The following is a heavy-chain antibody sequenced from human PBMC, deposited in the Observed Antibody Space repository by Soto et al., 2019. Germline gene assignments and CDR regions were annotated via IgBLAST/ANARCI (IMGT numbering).Heavy chain of an antibody. CDR2: ISYDGSNK. V-gene: IGHV3-30-3*01. J-gene: IGHJ4*02. D-gene: IGHD5-12*01. Sequence: QVQLVESGGGVVQPGRSLRLSCAASGFTFSSYAMHWVRQAPGKGLEWVAVISYDGSNKYYADSVKGRFTISRDNSKNTLYLQMNSLRAEDTVVYYCARGERWLHPFDYWGQGTLVTVSS. CDR3: ARGERWLHPFDY. CDR1: GFTFSSYA.